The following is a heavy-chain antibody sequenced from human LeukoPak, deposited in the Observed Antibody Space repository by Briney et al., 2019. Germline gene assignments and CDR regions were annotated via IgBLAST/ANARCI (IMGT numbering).Heavy chain of an antibody. CDR3: ARWGGYEYYFDY. CDR1: GFTFSSYA. D-gene: IGHD5-12*01. J-gene: IGHJ4*02. V-gene: IGHV3-30-3*01. CDR2: ISYDGSNK. Sequence: PGGSLRLSCAASGFTFSSYAMHWVRQAPGKGLEWVAVISYDGSNKYYADSVKGRFTISRDNSKNTLYLQMNCLRAEDTAVYYCARWGGYEYYFDYWGQGTLVTVSS.